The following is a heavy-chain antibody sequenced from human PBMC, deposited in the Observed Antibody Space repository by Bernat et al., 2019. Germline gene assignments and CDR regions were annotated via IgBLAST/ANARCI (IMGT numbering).Heavy chain of an antibody. CDR2: IYYSGST. Sequence: QVQLQESGPGLVKPSETLSLTCTVSGGSISSYYWSWIRQPPGKGLEWIGYIYYSGSTNYNPSLKSRVTISVDTSKNQFSLKLSSVTAADTAVYYCVRHRAIFGVVFNFDYWGQGTLVTVSS. CDR3: VRHRAIFGVVFNFDY. CDR1: GGSISSYY. V-gene: IGHV4-59*08. D-gene: IGHD3-3*01. J-gene: IGHJ4*02.